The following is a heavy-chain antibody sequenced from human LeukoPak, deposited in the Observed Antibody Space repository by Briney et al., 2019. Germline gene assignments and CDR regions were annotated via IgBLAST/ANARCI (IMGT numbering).Heavy chain of an antibody. CDR3: ARRAGTTAGRYFDY. Sequence: SETLSLTCTVSGGSISSASYYWGWIRQPPGKGLEWIGNIHYSGSPFYNPSLKSRVTISVDTSKNQFSVKLNSVTAADTAVYYRARRAGTTAGRYFDYWGQGTLVTVSS. V-gene: IGHV4-39*01. CDR2: IHYSGSP. D-gene: IGHD6-13*01. CDR1: GGSISSASYY. J-gene: IGHJ4*02.